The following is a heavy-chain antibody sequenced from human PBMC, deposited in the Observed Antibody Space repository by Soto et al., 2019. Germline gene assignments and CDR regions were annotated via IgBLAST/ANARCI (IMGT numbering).Heavy chain of an antibody. V-gene: IGHV4-59*12. Sequence: SETLSLTCSVSGGTISSYYWSWIRQPPGKGLEWIGYIYSRGTTSYNPSLKSRATILVETSKNQFSLRLTSVTATATAVYYCATGRISRGLDVWGQGTTVTVSS. CDR1: GGTISSYY. CDR3: ATGRISRGLDV. J-gene: IGHJ6*02. CDR2: IYSRGTT.